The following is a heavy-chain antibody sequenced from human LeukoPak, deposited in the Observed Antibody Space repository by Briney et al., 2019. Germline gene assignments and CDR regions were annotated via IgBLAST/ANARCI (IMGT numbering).Heavy chain of an antibody. CDR3: ARLKLWGTNWFDP. CDR2: INHSGST. Sequence: PSETLSLTCAVYGGSFSGYYWSWIRQPPGKGLEWIGEINHSGSTNYNPSLKSRVTISVDTSKNQFSLKLNSVTAADTAVYYCARLKLWGTNWFDPWGQGTLVTVSS. V-gene: IGHV4-34*01. D-gene: IGHD2-21*01. CDR1: GGSFSGYY. J-gene: IGHJ5*02.